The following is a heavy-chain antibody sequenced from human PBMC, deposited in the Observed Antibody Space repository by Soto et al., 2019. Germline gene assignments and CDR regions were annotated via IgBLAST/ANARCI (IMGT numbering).Heavy chain of an antibody. CDR2: INAGNGNT. Sequence: ASVKVSCKASGYTFTSYAMHWVRQAPGQRLEWMGWINAGNGNTKYSQKFQGRVTITRDTSASTAYMELSSLRSEDTAVYYCARDRGPPGYCSSTSCYFAVNWFDPWGQGTLVTVSS. CDR3: ARDRGPPGYCSSTSCYFAVNWFDP. V-gene: IGHV1-3*01. CDR1: GYTFTSYA. D-gene: IGHD2-2*01. J-gene: IGHJ5*02.